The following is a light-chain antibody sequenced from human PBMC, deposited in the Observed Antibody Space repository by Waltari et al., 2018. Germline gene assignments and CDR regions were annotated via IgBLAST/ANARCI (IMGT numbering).Light chain of an antibody. J-gene: IGKJ1*01. Sequence: VLTQSPGTLSLSPGERATLSCRASQSVGKYLAWYPQNPGQAPRLLIYDTSTRATGIPDRFSGSGSGTDFSLTISRLEPEDFAVYYCQKYVSLPATFGQGTKVQIK. CDR2: DTS. CDR3: QKYVSLPAT. CDR1: QSVGKY. V-gene: IGKV3-20*01.